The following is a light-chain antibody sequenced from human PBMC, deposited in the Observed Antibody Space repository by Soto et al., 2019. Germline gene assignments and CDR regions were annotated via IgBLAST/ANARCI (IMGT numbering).Light chain of an antibody. CDR1: QSISTN. CDR3: QQYSIWPPKYT. Sequence: EIVMTQSPATLSVSPGERATLSCRASQSISTNLAWYQQRPGQAPRLLIYGASTRATDIPDRFSGSGSGTEFTLIITSLQSEDCAVYYCQQYSIWPPKYTFGQGTKLEIK. J-gene: IGKJ2*01. V-gene: IGKV3-15*01. CDR2: GAS.